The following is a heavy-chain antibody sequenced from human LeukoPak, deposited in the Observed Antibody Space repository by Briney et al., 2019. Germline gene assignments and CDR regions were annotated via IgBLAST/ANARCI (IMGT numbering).Heavy chain of an antibody. Sequence: PGGSLRLSCAASGFTFSSYSMNWVRQAPGKGLEWVSSISSSSSYIYYADSVKGRFTISRDNAKNSLYLQMNSLRAEDTAVYYCARDASGSYPLYFDYWGQGTLVTVSS. CDR1: GFTFSSYS. D-gene: IGHD3-10*01. CDR2: ISSSSSYI. V-gene: IGHV3-21*01. CDR3: ARDASGSYPLYFDY. J-gene: IGHJ4*02.